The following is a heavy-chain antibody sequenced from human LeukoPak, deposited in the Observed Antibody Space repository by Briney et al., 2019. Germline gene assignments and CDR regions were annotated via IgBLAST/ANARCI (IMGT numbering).Heavy chain of an antibody. CDR1: GGSISSSYYY. J-gene: IGHJ4*02. CDR3: ARGGGSSGWPYFDY. CDR2: IYYSGST. D-gene: IGHD6-19*01. Sequence: SETLSLTCTVSGGSISSSYYYWSWIRQPPGKELEWIGYIYYSGSTNYNPSLKSRVTISIDTSKNQFSLKLSSVTAADTAVYYCARGGGSSGWPYFDYWGQGTLVTVSS. V-gene: IGHV4-61*01.